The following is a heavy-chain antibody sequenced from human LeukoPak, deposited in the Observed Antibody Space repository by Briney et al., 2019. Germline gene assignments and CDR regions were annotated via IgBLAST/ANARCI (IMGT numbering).Heavy chain of an antibody. CDR2: IDPGDSDI. J-gene: IGHJ4*02. CDR1: GYSFTSYW. Sequence: GESLKISCKGSGYSFTSYWIAWVRQMPGKGLEWMGIIDPGDSDIRYSPSFQGQVTVSADKSISTAYLQWSSLKASDTAMYYCATTNNYDILTGYPYYFDYWGQGTLVTVSS. D-gene: IGHD3-9*01. V-gene: IGHV5-51*01. CDR3: ATTNNYDILTGYPYYFDY.